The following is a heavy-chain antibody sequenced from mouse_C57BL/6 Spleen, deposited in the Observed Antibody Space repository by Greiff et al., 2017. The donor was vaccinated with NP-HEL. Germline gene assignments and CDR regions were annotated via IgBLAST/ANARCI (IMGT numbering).Heavy chain of an antibody. CDR1: GYTFTSYW. CDR3: ARDGSSYGYFDY. V-gene: IGHV1-52*01. D-gene: IGHD1-1*01. Sequence: QVQLQQSGAELVRPGSSVKLSCKASGYTFTSYWMHWVKQRPIQGLEWIGNIDPSDSETHYNQKFKDKATLTVDKSSSTAYMQLSSLTSEDSAVYYCARDGSSYGYFDYWGQGTTLTVSS. CDR2: IDPSDSET. J-gene: IGHJ2*01.